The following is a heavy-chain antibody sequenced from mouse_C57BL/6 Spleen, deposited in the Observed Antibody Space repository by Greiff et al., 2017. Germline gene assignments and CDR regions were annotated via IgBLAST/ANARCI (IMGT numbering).Heavy chain of an antibody. V-gene: IGHV1-61*01. CDR2: IYPSDSET. J-gene: IGHJ3*01. Sequence: VQLQQPGAELVRPGSSVKLSCKASGYTFTSYWMDWVKQRPGQGLEWIGNIYPSDSETHYNQKFKDKATLTVDKSSSTAYMQLSSLTSEDSAVYYCARSGSSPAWFAYWGQGTLVTVSA. D-gene: IGHD1-1*01. CDR1: GYTFTSYW. CDR3: ARSGSSPAWFAY.